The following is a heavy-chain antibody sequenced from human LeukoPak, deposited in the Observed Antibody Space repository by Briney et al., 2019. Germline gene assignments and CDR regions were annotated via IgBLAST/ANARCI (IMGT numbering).Heavy chain of an antibody. CDR1: GFSFSRFW. D-gene: IGHD5-12*01. CDR2: IDGDLSTT. Sequence: QAGGSLRLSCAASGFSFSRFWMHWVRQAPGKGLVWVSRIDGDLSTTAYADSVKGRFTISRDNSKNTLYLQMNSLRAEDTAVYYCARDGWVVATYFDYWGQGTLVTVSS. V-gene: IGHV3-74*01. J-gene: IGHJ4*02. CDR3: ARDGWVVATYFDY.